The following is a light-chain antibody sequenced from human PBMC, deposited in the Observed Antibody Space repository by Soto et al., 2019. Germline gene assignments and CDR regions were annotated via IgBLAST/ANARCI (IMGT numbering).Light chain of an antibody. CDR2: AAS. CDR1: QGIRND. CDR3: QQYNSYSPWT. V-gene: IGKV1-6*01. J-gene: IGKJ1*01. Sequence: AIQMTQSPSSLSASVGDRVTITCRASQGIRNDLGWYQQKPGRAPKLLIYAASSLQRGVPSRFSGSGSGTDFTLTISSLQPEDFATYYCQQYNSYSPWTFGQGTKVDIK.